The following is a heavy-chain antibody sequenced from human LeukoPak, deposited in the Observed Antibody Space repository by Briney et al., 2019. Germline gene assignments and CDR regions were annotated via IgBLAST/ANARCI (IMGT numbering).Heavy chain of an antibody. V-gene: IGHV1-8*01. Sequence: GASVKVSCKASGYTFTRHDINWVRQAPGQGLEWMGWMNSNSGNSGNAQKFQGRVTMTRNTSVSTAYMELSSLRSEDTAVYYCARKGLLDYWGQGTLVTVSS. J-gene: IGHJ4*02. CDR3: ARKGLLDY. CDR1: GYTFTRHD. D-gene: IGHD2-21*01. CDR2: MNSNSGNS.